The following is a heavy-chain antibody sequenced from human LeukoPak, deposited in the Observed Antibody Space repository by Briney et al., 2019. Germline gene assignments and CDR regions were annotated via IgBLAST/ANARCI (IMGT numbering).Heavy chain of an antibody. CDR1: GFTFSSYS. J-gene: IGHJ4*02. CDR2: ISSSSRYT. CDR3: ARDSPRFGY. Sequence: GGSLRLSCAASGFTFSSYSMNWVRQSPGKGLEWVSCISSSSRYTYYADSVKGRFSISRDNAKNSLYLQMNSLRAEDTAVYYCARDSPRFGYWGQGTLVTVSS. V-gene: IGHV3-21*01.